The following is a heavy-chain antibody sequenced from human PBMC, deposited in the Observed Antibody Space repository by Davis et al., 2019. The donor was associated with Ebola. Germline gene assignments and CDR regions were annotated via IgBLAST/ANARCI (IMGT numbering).Heavy chain of an antibody. CDR3: ARAWGSGSYYYYGMDV. Sequence: GSLRLSCTVSGGSISSYYWSWIRQPPRKGLEWIGSIYYSGITYYNPSLKSRVTISVDTSKNQFSLKLRSVTAADTAVYYCARAWGSGSYYYYGMDVWGQGTTVTVSS. J-gene: IGHJ6*02. CDR2: IYYSGIT. V-gene: IGHV4-39*01. CDR1: GGSISSYY. D-gene: IGHD3-10*01.